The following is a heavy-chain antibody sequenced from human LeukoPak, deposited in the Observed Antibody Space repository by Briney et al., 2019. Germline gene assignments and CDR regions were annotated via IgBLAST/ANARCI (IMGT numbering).Heavy chain of an antibody. CDR3: AKVKIVGADYYYYGMDV. CDR1: GFTFSNFA. V-gene: IGHV3-23*01. CDR2: ISGSGGST. J-gene: IGHJ6*02. Sequence: PGGSLRLSCAASGFTFSNFAMSWVRQAPGRGLEWVSGISGSGGSTYYADSVKGRFTISRDDSKNTLNPQMNSLRAEDTAVYHCAKVKIVGADYYYYGMDVWGQGTTVTVSS. D-gene: IGHD1-26*01.